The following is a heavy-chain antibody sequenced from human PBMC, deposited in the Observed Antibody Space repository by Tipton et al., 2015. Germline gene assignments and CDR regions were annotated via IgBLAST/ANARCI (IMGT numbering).Heavy chain of an antibody. CDR2: ISYSGST. CDR3: ARRPPSPEAYYYYDMDV. CDR1: GVSVTSGSFY. D-gene: IGHD1-14*01. J-gene: IGHJ6*02. V-gene: IGHV4-39*01. Sequence: TLSLTCTVSGVSVTSGSFYWSWIRQSPGKGLEWIGSISYSGSTYYNPSLKSRVTISLDTSKNHVSLKLGSVTAADTAVYYCARRPPSPEAYYYYDMDVWGQGTTVTVSS.